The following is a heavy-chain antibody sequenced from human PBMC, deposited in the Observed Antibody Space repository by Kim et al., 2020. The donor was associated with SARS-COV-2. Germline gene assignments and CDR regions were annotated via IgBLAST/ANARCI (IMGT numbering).Heavy chain of an antibody. J-gene: IGHJ3*02. CDR1: GYSFNNYA. Sequence: ASVKVSCKASGYSFNNYALHWVRQAPGQRLEWMGWIDPANGNTRYSQRFQVGVTFTRDTSASTVYMELSNLRSEDTAVYYCARIVTSYAYDMWGQGTMVTVSS. V-gene: IGHV1-3*01. D-gene: IGHD3-10*01. CDR2: IDPANGNT. CDR3: ARIVTSYAYDM.